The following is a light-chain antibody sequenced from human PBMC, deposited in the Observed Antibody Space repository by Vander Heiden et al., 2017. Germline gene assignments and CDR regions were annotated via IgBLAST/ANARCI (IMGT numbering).Light chain of an antibody. J-gene: IGKJ5*01. Sequence: VLTQYPDTLSLSPGEGAALSCRTSQSISSRYVAWYQQKPGQAPRLLISAASSRATGVPDRFSGSGSGTDFILTISRLEPEDFAVYYCQQYGASPITFGQGTRLEIK. CDR1: QSISSRY. CDR3: QQYGASPIT. V-gene: IGKV3-20*01. CDR2: AAS.